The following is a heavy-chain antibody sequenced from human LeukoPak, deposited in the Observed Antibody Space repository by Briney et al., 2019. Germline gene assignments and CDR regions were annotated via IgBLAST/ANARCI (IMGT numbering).Heavy chain of an antibody. Sequence: ASVKVSCKASGGTFSSYTISWVRQAPGQGLEWMGRIIPILGIANYAQKFQGRVTITADKSTSTAYMELSSLRSEDTAVYYCARNMRYSMAAAVQTYYYYYMDVWGKGTTVTVSS. J-gene: IGHJ6*03. CDR1: GGTFSSYT. CDR3: ARNMRYSMAAAVQTYYYYYMDV. CDR2: IIPILGIA. D-gene: IGHD6-13*01. V-gene: IGHV1-69*02.